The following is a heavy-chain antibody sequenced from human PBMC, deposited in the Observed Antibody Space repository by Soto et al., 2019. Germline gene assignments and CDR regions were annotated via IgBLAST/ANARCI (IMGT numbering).Heavy chain of an antibody. Sequence: SETLSLTCTISGDSFSNHYWTWIRQSPGKGLEWIGYIFHSGITDYNPSVKSRVTISIDKSRNLFSLNLTSVTAADTAVYYCARDRYFYDSRGYYRTLDSWGQGTLVTVS. CDR2: IFHSGIT. D-gene: IGHD3-22*01. V-gene: IGHV4-59*11. J-gene: IGHJ5*01. CDR3: ARDRYFYDSRGYYRTLDS. CDR1: GDSFSNHY.